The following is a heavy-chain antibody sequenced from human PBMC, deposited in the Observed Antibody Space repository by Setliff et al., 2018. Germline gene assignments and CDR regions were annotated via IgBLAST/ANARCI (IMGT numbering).Heavy chain of an antibody. Sequence: ASVKVSCKGSGYTFTAYAISWVRQAPGQGLEWMGRISPQNGNTNYAQKFQDRVTMTTDTSTSTAYMELRSLRSDDTAVYYCARDEDRGEPEIQGFWGQGTLVTVSS. CDR3: ARDEDRGEPEIQGF. D-gene: IGHD4-17*01. CDR2: ISPQNGNT. CDR1: GYTFTAYA. J-gene: IGHJ4*02. V-gene: IGHV1-18*01.